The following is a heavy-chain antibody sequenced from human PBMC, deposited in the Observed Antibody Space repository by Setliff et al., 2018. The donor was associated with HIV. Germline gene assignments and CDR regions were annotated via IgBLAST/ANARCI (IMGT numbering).Heavy chain of an antibody. CDR1: AVSIGGYS. CDR2: IYSTDTT. Sequence: TSETLSLTCTVSAVSIGGYSWSWIRQSPGKGLEWIGSIYSTDTTNHNPSLESRVTISVDKSKNQFSLKLNSVTAADTAVYYCARHGTWNSQRFHFGYWGQGTPVTAPQ. J-gene: IGHJ4*02. D-gene: IGHD1-7*01. CDR3: ARHGTWNSQRFHFGY. V-gene: IGHV4-4*09.